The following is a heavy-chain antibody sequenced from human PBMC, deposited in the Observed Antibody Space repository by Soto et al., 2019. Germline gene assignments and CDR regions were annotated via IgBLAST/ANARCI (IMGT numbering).Heavy chain of an antibody. CDR3: ARDVSITIFSIPFPVGLNWFDP. J-gene: IGHJ5*02. Sequence: PGGSLRLSCAASGFTFSSYSMNWVRQAPGKGLEWVSYISSSSSSIYYADSVKGRFTISRDNAKNSLCLQMNSLRAEDTAVYYCARDVSITIFSIPFPVGLNWFDPWGQGTLVTVSS. CDR1: GFTFSSYS. D-gene: IGHD3-9*01. V-gene: IGHV3-21*05. CDR2: ISSSSSSI.